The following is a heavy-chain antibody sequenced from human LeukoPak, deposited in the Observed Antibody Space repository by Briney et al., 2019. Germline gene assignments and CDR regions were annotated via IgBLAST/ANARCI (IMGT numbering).Heavy chain of an antibody. Sequence: GGSLRLSCAASGFTFSDYYMSWLRQAPGKGLEWVSYISSSGSTIYYADSVKGRFTISRDNSNHMLYLQMNSLIAEDTAIYYCAKDDDWLRFEHWGRGTPVSVSS. CDR2: ISSSGSTI. D-gene: IGHD5-12*01. V-gene: IGHV3-11*01. CDR3: AKDDDWLRFEH. CDR1: GFTFSDYY. J-gene: IGHJ4*01.